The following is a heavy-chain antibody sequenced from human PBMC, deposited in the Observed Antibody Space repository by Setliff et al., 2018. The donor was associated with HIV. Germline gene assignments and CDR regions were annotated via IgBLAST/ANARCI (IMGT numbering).Heavy chain of an antibody. D-gene: IGHD6-19*01. CDR2: IYTSGST. V-gene: IGHV4-61*02. CDR3: ASSSGWYGAAQFDP. Sequence: PSETLSLTCTVSGGSISSGSYYWSWIRQPAGKGLEWIGRIYTSGSTSYNPSLKSRVTISLDTSKNQFSLKLSSLTAADTAVYYCASSSGWYGAAQFDPWGQGTLVTVSS. CDR1: GGSISSGSYY. J-gene: IGHJ5*02.